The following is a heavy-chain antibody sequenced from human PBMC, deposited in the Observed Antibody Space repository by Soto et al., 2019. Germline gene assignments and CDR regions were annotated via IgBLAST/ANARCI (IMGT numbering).Heavy chain of an antibody. J-gene: IGHJ3*02. V-gene: IGHV3-33*01. CDR1: GFTFSSYG. CDR3: ARDGVGATTRAFDI. CDR2: IWYDGSNK. Sequence: PGGSLRLSCAASGFTFSSYGMHWVRQAPGKGPEWVAVIWYDGSNKYYADSVKGRFTISRDNSKNTLYLQMNSLRAEDTAVYYCARDGVGATTRAFDIWGQGTMVTVSS. D-gene: IGHD1-26*01.